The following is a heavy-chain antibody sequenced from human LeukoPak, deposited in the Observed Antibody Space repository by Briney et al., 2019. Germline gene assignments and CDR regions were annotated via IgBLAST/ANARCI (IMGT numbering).Heavy chain of an antibody. J-gene: IGHJ6*03. CDR1: GFTFSSNY. V-gene: IGHV3-66*02. CDR2: IYSGGST. D-gene: IGHD4-17*01. CDR3: ARETPEDYGDLIRDYYYMDV. Sequence: PGGSLRLSCAASGFTFSSNYMSWVRQAPGKGLEWVSVIYSGGSTYYADSVKGRFTISRGNSKNTLYLQMNSLRAEDTAVYYCARETPEDYGDLIRDYYYMDVWGKGTTVTVSS.